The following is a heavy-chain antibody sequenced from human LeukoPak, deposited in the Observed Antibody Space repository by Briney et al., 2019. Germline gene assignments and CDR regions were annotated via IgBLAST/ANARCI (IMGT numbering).Heavy chain of an antibody. V-gene: IGHV1-18*01. CDR2: ISAYNGNT. Sequence: GASVKVSCKASGYTFTSYGISWVRQAPGQGLEWMGWISAYNGNTNYAQKLQGRVTMTTDTSTGTAYMELRSLRSDDTAVYYCARGPPRGYCSSTSCWYYYYYGMDVWGQGTTVTVSS. J-gene: IGHJ6*02. CDR1: GYTFTSYG. D-gene: IGHD2-2*01. CDR3: ARGPPRGYCSSTSCWYYYYYGMDV.